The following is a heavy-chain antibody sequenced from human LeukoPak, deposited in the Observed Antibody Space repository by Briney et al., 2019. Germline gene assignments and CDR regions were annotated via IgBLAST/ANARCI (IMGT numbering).Heavy chain of an antibody. CDR1: GYTFTDYD. D-gene: IGHD4-17*01. CDR3: ARGDFGETNTAFDI. Sequence: ASVTVSCKTSGYTFTDYDIHWVRQAPGQGLEWMGWMNPNSGKTNYARKLQGRVTFSRNTSLSVAYMELSGLRSEDAAVYFCARGDFGETNTAFDIWGQGTMVAVSS. CDR2: MNPNSGKT. V-gene: IGHV1-8*03. J-gene: IGHJ3*02.